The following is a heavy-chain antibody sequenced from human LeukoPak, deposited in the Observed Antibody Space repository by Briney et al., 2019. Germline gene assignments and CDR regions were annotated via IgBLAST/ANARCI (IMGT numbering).Heavy chain of an antibody. CDR3: ARGGTGYSSGWYYFDY. CDR2: ISYDGSNK. CDR1: GFTFGSYA. Sequence: GRSLRLSCAASGFTFGSYAMHWVRQAPGKGLEWVAVISYDGSNKYYADSVKGRFTISRDNSKNTLYLQMNSLRAEDTAVYYCARGGTGYSSGWYYFDYWGQGTLVTVSS. J-gene: IGHJ4*02. V-gene: IGHV3-30-3*01. D-gene: IGHD6-19*01.